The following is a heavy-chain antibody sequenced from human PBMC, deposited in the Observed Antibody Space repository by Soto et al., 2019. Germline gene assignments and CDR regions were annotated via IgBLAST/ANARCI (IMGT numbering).Heavy chain of an antibody. J-gene: IGHJ4*02. CDR3: ARDVDADFRTDFDY. D-gene: IGHD4-17*01. CDR2: ISVSSGDTT. Sequence: GVFLRLSSAASGFKCGGFAMRWVLQDQGKGLEWVSTISVSSGDTTYYADSVKGRFTISRDLPKNTLYLEMESLRDEDTALYYCARDVDADFRTDFDYWGRGTLVTVSS. V-gene: IGHV3-23*01. CDR1: GFKCGGFA.